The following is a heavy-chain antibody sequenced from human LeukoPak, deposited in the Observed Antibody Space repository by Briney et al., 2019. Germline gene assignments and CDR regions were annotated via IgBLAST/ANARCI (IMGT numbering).Heavy chain of an antibody. CDR1: GLTFSRYW. J-gene: IGHJ4*02. CDR2: IKQDGSEK. D-gene: IGHD3-3*01. Sequence: GWALTLSCVGCGLTFSRYWLSGVRQAPAKGLDWVANIKQDGSEKYYVDSVKGRFTISRDNAKNSLYLQMNSLRAEDTAVYYCAREDLEWLSFIDYWGQGTLVTVSS. V-gene: IGHV3-7*01. CDR3: AREDLEWLSFIDY.